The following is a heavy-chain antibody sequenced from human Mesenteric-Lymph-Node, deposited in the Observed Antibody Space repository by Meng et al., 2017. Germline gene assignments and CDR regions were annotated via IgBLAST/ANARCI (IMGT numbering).Heavy chain of an antibody. V-gene: IGHV3-33*01. CDR2: IWYDGSNK. Sequence: GESLKISCAASGFTFSSYGMHWVRQAPGKGLEWVAVIWYDGSNKYYADSVKGRFTISRDNSKNTLYLQMNSLRAEGTAVYYCARQGGSGSYFFHWFDPWGQGTLVTVSS. CDR1: GFTFSSYG. D-gene: IGHD3-10*01. CDR3: ARQGGSGSYFFHWFDP. J-gene: IGHJ5*02.